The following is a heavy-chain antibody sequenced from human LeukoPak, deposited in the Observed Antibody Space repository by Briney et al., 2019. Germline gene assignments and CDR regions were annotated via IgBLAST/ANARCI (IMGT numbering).Heavy chain of an antibody. CDR1: GFTFSDYY. Sequence: PGGSLRLSCAASGFTFSDYYMSWIRQAPGKGLEWVSYISSSGSTIYYADSVKGRFTISRDNAKNSLYLQMNSLRVEDTAVYYCAKESAAGQYFVIDYWGQGTLVTVSS. D-gene: IGHD6-13*01. J-gene: IGHJ4*02. CDR3: AKESAAGQYFVIDY. V-gene: IGHV3-11*01. CDR2: ISSSGSTI.